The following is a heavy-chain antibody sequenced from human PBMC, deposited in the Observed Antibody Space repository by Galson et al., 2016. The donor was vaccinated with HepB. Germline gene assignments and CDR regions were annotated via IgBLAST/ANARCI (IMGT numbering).Heavy chain of an antibody. J-gene: IGHJ6*02. CDR3: ARTHSGGTDYYYYAMDV. V-gene: IGHV5-51*01. Sequence: QSGAEVKKPGESLKISCKVSGYIFNNFWVAWVRQMPGKGLEWMGIIYPGDSHSRYSPSLQGQVTISADKSINTAYLQWSSLTASDTAVYYCARTHSGGTDYYYYAMDVWGQGTTVTVSS. D-gene: IGHD2-15*01. CDR2: IYPGDSHS. CDR1: GYIFNNFW.